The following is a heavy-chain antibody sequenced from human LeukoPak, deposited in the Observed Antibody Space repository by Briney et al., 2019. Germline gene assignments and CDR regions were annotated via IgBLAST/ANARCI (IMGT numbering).Heavy chain of an antibody. CDR1: GGSISSYY. V-gene: IGHV4-34*01. Sequence: SETLSLTCTVSGGSISSYYWSWIRQPPGKGLEWIGEINHSGSTNYNPSLKSRVTISVDTSKIQFSLKLSSVTAADTAVYYCARLPPVRDAFDIWGQGTMVTVSS. D-gene: IGHD3-10*01. CDR3: ARLPPVRDAFDI. J-gene: IGHJ3*02. CDR2: INHSGST.